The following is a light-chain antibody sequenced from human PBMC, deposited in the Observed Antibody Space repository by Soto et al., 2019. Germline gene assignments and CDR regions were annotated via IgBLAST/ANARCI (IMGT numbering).Light chain of an antibody. Sequence: EIVLTQFPATLSLSPGERATLSCRASQSVSSYLAWYQQKPGQAPRLLIYDISNRATGIPARFIGSGSGTDFTLTISSLEPEESAVYYCQRRNAGPRNTVGQGTKLEI. CDR2: DIS. CDR3: QRRNAGPRNT. CDR1: QSVSSY. V-gene: IGKV3-11*01. J-gene: IGKJ2*01.